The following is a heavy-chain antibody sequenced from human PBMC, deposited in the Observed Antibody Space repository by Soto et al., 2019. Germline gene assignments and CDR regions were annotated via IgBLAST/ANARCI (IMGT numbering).Heavy chain of an antibody. V-gene: IGHV3-7*01. Sequence: GGSLRLSCAASGFTFSSYYMSWVRQAPGKGLEWVANIKQDGSEKYYVDSVKGRFTISRDNAKNSLYLQMNSLRAEDTAVYYCARVSSGYYRGPSDYGGQGTLVTVSS. D-gene: IGHD3-22*01. CDR1: GFTFSSYY. CDR2: IKQDGSEK. J-gene: IGHJ4*01. CDR3: ARVSSGYYRGPSDY.